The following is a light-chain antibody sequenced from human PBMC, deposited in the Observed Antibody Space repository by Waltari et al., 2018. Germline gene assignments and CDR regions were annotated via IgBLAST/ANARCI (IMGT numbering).Light chain of an antibody. CDR3: QSWDSTVVQ. Sequence: SYDLTQPPSVSVSPGQTASITCSGAKLGDKNVCWYQQKPGQSPVVVIFRDTQRPSGIPERFSGSNSGNTATLTITGTQALDAADYYCQSWDSTVVQFGGGTKLTVL. CDR1: KLGDKN. V-gene: IGLV3-1*01. CDR2: RDT. J-gene: IGLJ2*01.